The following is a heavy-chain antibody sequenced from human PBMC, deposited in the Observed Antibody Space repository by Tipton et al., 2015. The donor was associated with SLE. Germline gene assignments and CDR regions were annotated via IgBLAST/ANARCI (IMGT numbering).Heavy chain of an antibody. V-gene: IGHV4-39*07. CDR1: GGSISGSSYY. Sequence: TLSLTCIVSGGSISGSSYYWGWIRQPPGKGLEWVGSIFYAGTTYYNPSLQSRATISVDTSKNQFSLRLTSVTAADTAVYYCARSAGYGSSWAHFDYWGQGTLVTVSS. D-gene: IGHD6-13*01. CDR2: IFYAGTT. J-gene: IGHJ4*02. CDR3: ARSAGYGSSWAHFDY.